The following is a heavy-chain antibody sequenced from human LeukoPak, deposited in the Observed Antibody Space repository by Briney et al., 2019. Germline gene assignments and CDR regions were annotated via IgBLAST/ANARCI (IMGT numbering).Heavy chain of an antibody. CDR1: GFTFSSYS. CDR2: ISSSSSYI. CDR3: ARETPPHRGYSYGPSVY. Sequence: GGSLRLSCAASGFTFSSYSMNWVRQAPGKGLEWVSSISSSSSYIYYADSVKGRFTISRDNAKNSLYLQMNSLRAEDTAVYYCARETPPHRGYSYGPSVYWGQGTLVTVSS. V-gene: IGHV3-21*04. J-gene: IGHJ4*02. D-gene: IGHD5-18*01.